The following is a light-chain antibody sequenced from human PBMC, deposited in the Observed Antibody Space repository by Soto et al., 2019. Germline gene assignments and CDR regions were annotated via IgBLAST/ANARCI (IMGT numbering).Light chain of an antibody. CDR1: QSVSSS. Sequence: EIVMTQSPATLSVSPGERATLSCRASQSVSSSLAWYQHKPGQAPSLLIYGASIRATGIPGRFSGSGSGTEFTLTISSLQSEDFAAYYYQQYSKRYTFGQGTKLEIK. CDR2: GAS. J-gene: IGKJ2*01. CDR3: QQYSKRYT. V-gene: IGKV3D-15*01.